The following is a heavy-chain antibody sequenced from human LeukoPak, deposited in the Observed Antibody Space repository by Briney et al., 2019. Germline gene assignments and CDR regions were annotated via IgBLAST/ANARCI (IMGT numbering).Heavy chain of an antibody. D-gene: IGHD6-6*01. CDR2: INPSGGST. CDR1: GDAFTSNY. CDR3: ARQYSTPVSSTGYYYYYMDV. V-gene: IGHV1-46*01. J-gene: IGHJ6*03. Sequence: ASVKVSCKASGDAFTSNYMHWVRQAPGQGLEWMGIINPSGGSTSYAQKFQGRVTMTRDTSTSTVYMELSSLRSEDTAVYYCARQYSTPVSSTGYYYYYMDVWGKGTTVTVSS.